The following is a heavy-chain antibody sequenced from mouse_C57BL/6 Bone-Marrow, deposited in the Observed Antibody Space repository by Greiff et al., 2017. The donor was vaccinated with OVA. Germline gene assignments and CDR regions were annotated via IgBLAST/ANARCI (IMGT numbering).Heavy chain of an antibody. D-gene: IGHD1-1*01. CDR2: IDPSDSYT. CDR3: ARDYYGSSYDWYFDV. CDR1: GYTFTSYW. J-gene: IGHJ1*03. Sequence: QVQLKQSGAELVKPGASVKLSCKASGYTFTSYWMQWVKQRPGQGLEWIGEIDPSDSYTNYNQKFKGKATLTVDTSSSTAYMQLSSLTSEDSAVYYCARDYYGSSYDWYFDVWGTGTTVTVSS. V-gene: IGHV1-50*01.